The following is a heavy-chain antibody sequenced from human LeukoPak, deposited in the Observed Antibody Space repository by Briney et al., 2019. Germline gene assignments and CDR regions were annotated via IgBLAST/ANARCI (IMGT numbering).Heavy chain of an antibody. CDR3: ARDVATVTTIGGGMDV. CDR1: GYTFTGYY. CDR2: INPNSGGT. Sequence: ASVKVSCKASGYTFTGYYMHWVRQAPGQGLEWMGWINPNSGGTNYAQKFQGRATMTRDTSISTAYMELSRLRSDDTAVYYCARDVATVTTIGGGMDVWGQGTTVTVSS. V-gene: IGHV1-2*02. D-gene: IGHD4-17*01. J-gene: IGHJ6*02.